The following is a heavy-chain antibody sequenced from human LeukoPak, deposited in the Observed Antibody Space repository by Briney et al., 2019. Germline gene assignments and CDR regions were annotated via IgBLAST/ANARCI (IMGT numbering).Heavy chain of an antibody. J-gene: IGHJ4*02. CDR2: IYSGST. CDR3: ARRAGAYSHPYDY. Sequence: GGSLRLSCAASGFTVSSNSMSWVRRAPGKGLEWVSFIYSGSTHYSDSVKGRFTISRDNSKNTLYLQMNSLRAEDTAVYYCARRAGAYSHPYDYWGQGTLVTVSS. CDR1: GFTVSSNS. V-gene: IGHV3-53*01. D-gene: IGHD4/OR15-4a*01.